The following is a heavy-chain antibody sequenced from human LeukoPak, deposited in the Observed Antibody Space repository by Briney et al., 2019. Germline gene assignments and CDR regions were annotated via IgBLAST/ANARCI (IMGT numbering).Heavy chain of an antibody. Sequence: PGGSLRLSCAASGFTFQNYGMHWVRQAPGKGLEWVALMWFDGTTQFYADSVKGRFSISRDDSKDRVFLEMNSLRGEDTAIYYCVRGPQTSVYDSGDSSDFDYWGQGSPVTISS. CDR1: GFTFQNYG. CDR2: MWFDGTTQ. J-gene: IGHJ4*02. D-gene: IGHD3-10*01. CDR3: VRGPQTSVYDSGDSSDFDY. V-gene: IGHV3-33*01.